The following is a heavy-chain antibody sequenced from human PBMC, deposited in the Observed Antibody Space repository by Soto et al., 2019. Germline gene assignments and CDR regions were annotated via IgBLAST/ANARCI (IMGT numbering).Heavy chain of an antibody. Sequence: QVQLVESGGGVVQPGRSLRVSCAASGFTFSIYAMHWVRQAPGTGLEWVAVISYDGTKTYYADSVQGRLIISRDNSKITVYLQMNSLRDEETAVYYCAQARGPRRQRLIDPFDYWGEGTLVPVSP. V-gene: IGHV3-30*18. CDR2: ISYDGTKT. D-gene: IGHD3-10*01. CDR3: AQARGPRRQRLIDPFDY. CDR1: GFTFSIYA. J-gene: IGHJ4*02.